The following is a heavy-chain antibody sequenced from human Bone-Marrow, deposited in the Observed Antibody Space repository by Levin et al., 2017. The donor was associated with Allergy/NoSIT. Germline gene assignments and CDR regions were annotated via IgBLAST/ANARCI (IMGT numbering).Heavy chain of an antibody. CDR2: IDSDGSTT. CDR3: ARAVAGEYYFDS. D-gene: IGHD2/OR15-2a*01. J-gene: IGHJ4*02. V-gene: IGHV3-74*01. CDR1: GFMFRFYW. Sequence: AGGSLRLSCAASGFMFRFYWMHWVRQVPGKGLEWVSRIDSDGSTTRYVDSVKGRFTVSRDNTKNTVDLQIHSLRAEDTGVYYCARAVAGEYYFDSWGQGAPVTVSS.